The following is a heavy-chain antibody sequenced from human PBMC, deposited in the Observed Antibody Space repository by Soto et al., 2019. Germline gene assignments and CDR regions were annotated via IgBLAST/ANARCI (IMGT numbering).Heavy chain of an antibody. CDR1: GFMFSTYA. V-gene: IGHV3-30-3*01. CDR3: AGDQCRTVTRRDWCEP. J-gene: IGHJ5*02. Sequence: GGSLRLSCSASGFMFSTYAMHWVRQAPGKGLEWVAVISYDGSDIYYGDSGKGRFTISRDNSRNTLYLEMNSLQTEDTAVFYCAGDQCRTVTRRDWCEPWGQGSLVTVDS. CDR2: ISYDGSDI. D-gene: IGHD2-15*01.